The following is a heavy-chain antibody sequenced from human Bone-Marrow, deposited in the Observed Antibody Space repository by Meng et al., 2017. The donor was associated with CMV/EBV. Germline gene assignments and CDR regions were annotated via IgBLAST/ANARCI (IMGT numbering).Heavy chain of an antibody. CDR3: AKGPSSGYYLWYFDY. CDR1: GFTFSSYD. CDR2: ISGSGGST. V-gene: IGHV3-23*01. D-gene: IGHD3-22*01. Sequence: SGFTFSSYDMRWVRQAPGKGLEWVSAISGSGGSTYYADSVKGRFTISRDNSKNTLYLQMNSLRAEDTAVYYCAKGPSSGYYLWYFDYWGQGTLVTVSS. J-gene: IGHJ4*02.